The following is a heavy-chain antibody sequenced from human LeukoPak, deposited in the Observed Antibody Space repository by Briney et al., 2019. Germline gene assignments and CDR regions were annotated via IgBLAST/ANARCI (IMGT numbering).Heavy chain of an antibody. V-gene: IGHV3-74*01. CDR2: IVSDATTT. J-gene: IGHJ5*02. D-gene: IGHD3-3*01. Sequence: GGSHSLACAASGFTFSSYWMHWVRQAPGKGLVWVSHIVSDATTTSYADSVKGRFTISRDNAKNTLYLQMNSLRAEDTAVYYCAREAVRFPLFDPWGQGPVTTVSS. CDR3: AREAVRFPLFDP. CDR1: GFTFSSYW.